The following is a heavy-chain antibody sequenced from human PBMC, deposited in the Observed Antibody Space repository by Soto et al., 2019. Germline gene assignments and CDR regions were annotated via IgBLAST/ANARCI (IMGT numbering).Heavy chain of an antibody. D-gene: IGHD1-26*01. V-gene: IGHV4-4*02. Sequence: PSETLSLTCVVSGDSITNSNWWIWVRQPPGRGLDWIGQISHIGTTQYNSSLKSRVTISVDKSENQFSLKLTSVTAADTAVYYCARHIVGSTKSIDSWGQGTLVTVSS. J-gene: IGHJ4*02. CDR1: GDSITNSNW. CDR3: ARHIVGSTKSIDS. CDR2: ISHIGTT.